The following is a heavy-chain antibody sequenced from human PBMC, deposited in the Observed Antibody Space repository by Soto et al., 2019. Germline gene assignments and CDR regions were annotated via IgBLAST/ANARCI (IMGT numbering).Heavy chain of an antibody. D-gene: IGHD3-10*01. CDR1: GGSISSGGYY. J-gene: IGHJ4*02. Sequence: SETLSLTCTVSGGSISSGGYYWSWIRQHPGKGLEWIGYICYSGSTYYNPSLKSRVTISVDTSKNQFSLKLSSVTAADTAVYYCATGPPITMVRGVTIGGIDYWGQGTLVTVSS. V-gene: IGHV4-31*03. CDR2: ICYSGST. CDR3: ATGPPITMVRGVTIGGIDY.